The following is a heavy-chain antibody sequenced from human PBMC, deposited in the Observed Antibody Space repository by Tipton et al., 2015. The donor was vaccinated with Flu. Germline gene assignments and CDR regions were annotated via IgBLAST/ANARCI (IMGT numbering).Heavy chain of an antibody. V-gene: IGHV4-34*01. J-gene: IGHJ4*02. CDR2: INPSGST. CDR1: GGSFSGYY. D-gene: IGHD5-24*01. CDR3: ARHAPGWLQSRTSDFDY. Sequence: TLSLTCAVYGGSFSGYYWSWIRQPPGKGLEWIGEINPSGSTNYNPSLKSRVTISVDTSKNQFSLKLSSVTAADTAVYYCARHAPGWLQSRTSDFDYWGQGTLVTVSS.